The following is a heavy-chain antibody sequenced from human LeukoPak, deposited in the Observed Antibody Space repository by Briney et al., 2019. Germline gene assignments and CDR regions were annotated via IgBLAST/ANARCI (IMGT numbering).Heavy chain of an antibody. V-gene: IGHV1-2*02. CDR2: INPNSGGT. Sequence: GASVKVSCKASGYTFTRYYMHWVGQAPGQGREWMGWINPNSGGTDYAQKFQGRVTMTRDACISTAYMELSRLRSDDTAVYYCASSSSYYWGQGTLVTVSS. CDR3: ASSSSYY. CDR1: GYTFTRYY. J-gene: IGHJ4*02. D-gene: IGHD6-6*01.